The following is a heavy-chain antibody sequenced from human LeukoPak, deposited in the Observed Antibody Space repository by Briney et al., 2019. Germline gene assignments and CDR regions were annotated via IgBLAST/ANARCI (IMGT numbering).Heavy chain of an antibody. J-gene: IGHJ4*02. V-gene: IGHV3-53*05. D-gene: IGHD1-26*01. CDR1: GVTFSNYP. Sequence: GGSLRLSCAASGVTFSNYPRNWVRQAPGKGLEWVSVIYSGGSTYYADSVKGRFTISRDNSKNTLYLQMNSLRAEDTAVYYCAREGDPSSGSYYLDYWGQGPLVTVSS. CDR2: IYSGGST. CDR3: AREGDPSSGSYYLDY.